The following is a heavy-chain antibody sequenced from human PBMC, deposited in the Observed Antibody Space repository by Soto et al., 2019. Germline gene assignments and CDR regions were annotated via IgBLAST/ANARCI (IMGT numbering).Heavy chain of an antibody. CDR1: GFTFSSYG. CDR3: ATDGRPLRIHVYGMDV. V-gene: IGHV3-30*03. D-gene: IGHD5-12*01. CDR2: ISYDGSNK. Sequence: QVQLVESGGGVVQPGRSLRLSCAASGFTFSSYGMHWVRQAPGKGLEWVAVISYDGSNKYYADSVKGRFTISRDNSKNTLYLQMNSLRAEDTAVYYCATDGRPLRIHVYGMDVWGQGTTVTVSS. J-gene: IGHJ6*02.